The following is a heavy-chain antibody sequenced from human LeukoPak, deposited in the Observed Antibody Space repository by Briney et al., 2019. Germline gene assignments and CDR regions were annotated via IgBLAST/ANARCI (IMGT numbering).Heavy chain of an antibody. CDR1: GFIFNNYA. CDR3: ANIDGRNRQRGVDY. CDR2: ISGTGDSA. Sequence: GGSLRLSCASSGFIFNNYAMSWVRQAPGKGLEWVSAISGTGDSAYYADSVKGRFTISRDNSKNTLYLQMNSLRAEDTAVYYCANIDGRNRQRGVDYWGQGTLVTVSS. V-gene: IGHV3-23*01. D-gene: IGHD1-14*01. J-gene: IGHJ4*02.